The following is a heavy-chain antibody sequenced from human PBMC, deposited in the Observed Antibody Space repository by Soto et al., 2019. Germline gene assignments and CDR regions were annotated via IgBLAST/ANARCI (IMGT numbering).Heavy chain of an antibody. D-gene: IGHD3-22*01. CDR3: ARDSLKESITMTVVVDY. Sequence: NPSETLSLTCTVSGGSISSYYWSWIRQPAGKGLEWIGRIYTSGSTNYNPSLKSRVTMSVDTSKNQFSLKLSSVTAADTAVYYCARDSLKESITMTVVVDYWGQGTLVTVSS. CDR2: IYTSGST. J-gene: IGHJ4*02. CDR1: GGSISSYY. V-gene: IGHV4-4*07.